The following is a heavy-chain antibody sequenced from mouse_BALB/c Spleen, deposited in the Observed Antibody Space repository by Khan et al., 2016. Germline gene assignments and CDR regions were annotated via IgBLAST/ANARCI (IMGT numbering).Heavy chain of an antibody. CDR3: TGGNPWYFDV. V-gene: IGHV6-6*02. CDR1: GFTFSNYW. D-gene: IGHD1-1*02. Sequence: EVKLEESGGGLVQPGGSIKFSCEASGFTFSNYWMSWVRQSPQKGLEWVAEIRLRSDNYTTHYAESVKGSFTISRDDSKSRLFLQMNSLRAEDTGIYYCTGGNPWYFDVWGAGTTVTVSS. J-gene: IGHJ1*01. CDR2: IRLRSDNYTT.